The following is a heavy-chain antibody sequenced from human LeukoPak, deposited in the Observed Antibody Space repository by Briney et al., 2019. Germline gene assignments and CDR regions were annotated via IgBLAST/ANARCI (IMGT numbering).Heavy chain of an antibody. D-gene: IGHD2-15*01. V-gene: IGHV1-2*06. CDR1: GYTFTGYY. CDR3: ARAGGYCGRISCPYYFDY. J-gene: IGHJ4*02. CDR2: INPSSGGT. Sequence: ASVKVSCKASGYTFTGYYMHWVRQAPGQGLEWMGRINPSSGGTNYAQKFQGRVTMTRDTSISTAYMELSSLRSEDTAVYYCARAGGYCGRISCPYYFDYWGQGSLVAVSS.